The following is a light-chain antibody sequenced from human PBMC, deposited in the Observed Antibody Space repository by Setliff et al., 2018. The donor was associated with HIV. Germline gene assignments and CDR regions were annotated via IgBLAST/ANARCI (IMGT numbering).Light chain of an antibody. Sequence: QSVLTQPPSASGTPGQRVTISCSGTFSNIGSNTVSWYQQLPGTAPKLLIYGNSNRPSGVPDRFSGSKSGTSASLAITGLQAEDEADYYCQSYDRSLSGCVFGTGTRVTV. CDR1: FSNIGSNT. V-gene: IGLV1-40*01. CDR2: GNS. J-gene: IGLJ1*01. CDR3: QSYDRSLSGCV.